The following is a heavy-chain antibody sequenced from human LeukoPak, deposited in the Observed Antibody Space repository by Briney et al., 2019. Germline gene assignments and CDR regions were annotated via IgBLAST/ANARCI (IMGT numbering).Heavy chain of an antibody. CDR2: ISAYNGNT. D-gene: IGHD3-10*01. Sequence: ASVKVSCKASGYTFTSYGISWVRQAPGQRLEWMGWISAYNGNTNYAQKLQGRVTMTTDTSTSTAYMELRSLRSDDTAVYFCARDIDGSGSYYFWGQGTLVTVSS. CDR3: ARDIDGSGSYYF. CDR1: GYTFTSYG. V-gene: IGHV1-18*01. J-gene: IGHJ4*02.